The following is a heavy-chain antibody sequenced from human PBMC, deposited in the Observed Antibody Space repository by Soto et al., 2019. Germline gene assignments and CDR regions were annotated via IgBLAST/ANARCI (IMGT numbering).Heavy chain of an antibody. CDR1: GGSFSGYY. CDR3: ARGYGSSGYYFDY. CDR2: INHSGST. D-gene: IGHD6-25*01. J-gene: IGHJ4*02. V-gene: IGHV4-34*01. Sequence: QVQLQQWGAGLLKPSETLSLTCAVYGGSFSGYYWSWIRQPPGKGLEWIGEINHSGSTNYNPSLKSRVTISVDTSMNQFSLKLSAVTAADTAVYYCARGYGSSGYYFDYWGQGTLVTVSS.